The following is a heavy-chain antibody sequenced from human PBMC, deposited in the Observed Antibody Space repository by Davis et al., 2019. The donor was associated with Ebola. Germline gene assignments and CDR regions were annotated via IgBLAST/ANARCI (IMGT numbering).Heavy chain of an antibody. CDR1: GFTFSNNW. CDR3: AREKGESGGFDY. CDR2: IEKGGSVK. V-gene: IGHV3-7*01. D-gene: IGHD3-16*01. Sequence: PGGSLRLSCAASGFTFSNNWMSWVRQAPGQGLEWVADIEKGGSVKYYLDSVKGRFTISRDNAKNSLFLQINSLRVEDTAMYYCAREKGESGGFDYWGQGTLVTVSS. J-gene: IGHJ4*02.